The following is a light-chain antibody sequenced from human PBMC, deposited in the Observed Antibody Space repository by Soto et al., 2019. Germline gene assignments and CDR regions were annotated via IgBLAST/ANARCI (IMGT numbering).Light chain of an antibody. CDR3: QQYAGPPTT. CDR2: GAS. CDR1: QSVGSN. J-gene: IGKJ5*01. V-gene: IGKV3-20*01. Sequence: DTVLTQSPGTLSVSPGERASLSCRASQSVGSNLAWCQQKPGQAPRVIMYGASRRATGIPDRFSGGGSGTDFTLTISRLEPEDFAVYFCQQYAGPPTTFGQGTRLEIK.